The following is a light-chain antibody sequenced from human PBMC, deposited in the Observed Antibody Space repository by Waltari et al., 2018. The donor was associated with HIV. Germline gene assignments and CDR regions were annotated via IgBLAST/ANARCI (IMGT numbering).Light chain of an antibody. V-gene: IGLV2-14*01. J-gene: IGLJ3*02. CDR1: NSDVGDYNY. CDR2: EVT. Sequence: QSVLTQPASVSGSPGQSITISCTGTNSDVGDYNYVSWYQQHPGKAPKLLIYEVTHRPSGISSRVSGFKSGNTASMTISGLQAEDEADYYCSSYTATTAILFGGGTKVTVL. CDR3: SSYTATTAIL.